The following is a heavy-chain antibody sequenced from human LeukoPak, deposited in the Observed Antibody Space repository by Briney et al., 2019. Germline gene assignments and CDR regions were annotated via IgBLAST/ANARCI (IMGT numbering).Heavy chain of an antibody. J-gene: IGHJ6*03. CDR3: ARDRIVGATFYYYMDV. V-gene: IGHV3-30*03. D-gene: IGHD1-26*01. Sequence: GGSLRLSCAASGFTFSNYGMHWVRQAPGKGLEWVAVISYDGSNKYYADSVKGRFTISRDNSKNTLYLQMNSLRAEDTAVYYCARDRIVGATFYYYMDVWGKGTTVTVSS. CDR1: GFTFSNYG. CDR2: ISYDGSNK.